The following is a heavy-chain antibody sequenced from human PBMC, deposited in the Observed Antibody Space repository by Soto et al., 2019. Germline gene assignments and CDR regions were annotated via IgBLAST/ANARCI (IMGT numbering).Heavy chain of an antibody. CDR2: ISGTGGST. V-gene: IGHV3-23*01. Sequence: GGSLRLSCAASGFTFSTYALSWVRQAPGKGREGVSGISGTGGSTYYADSVKGRFTISRDNSKNTLYLQMNSLRTEDTAVYYCAKERDGYDFWSGFYNMWGQGTLVTVSS. D-gene: IGHD3-3*01. CDR1: GFTFSTYA. J-gene: IGHJ4*02. CDR3: AKERDGYDFWSGFYNM.